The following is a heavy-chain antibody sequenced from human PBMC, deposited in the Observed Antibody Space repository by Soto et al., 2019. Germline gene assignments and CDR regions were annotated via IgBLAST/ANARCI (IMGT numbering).Heavy chain of an antibody. CDR2: IYWDDDK. V-gene: IGHV2-5*02. CDR1: GFSLSTHGVG. CDR3: AHAMLYCTGGSCSTWFDS. J-gene: IGHJ5*01. D-gene: IGHD2-15*01. Sequence: QITLKESGPTLVKPTQTLTLTCTFSGFSLSTHGVGVGWVRQPAGKALEWLALIYWDDDKRYSASLNTMLTITKDTSQNQVVLTMTNMDPVDTATYYCAHAMLYCTGGSCSTWFDSWGQGTLVTVSS.